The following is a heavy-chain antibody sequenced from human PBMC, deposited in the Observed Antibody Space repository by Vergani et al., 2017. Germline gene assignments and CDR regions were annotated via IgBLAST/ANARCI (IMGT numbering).Heavy chain of an antibody. D-gene: IGHD6-13*01. CDR2: IYPGDSDT. CDR1: GYSFTSYW. CDR3: ASSSSPNAYAVAAAGTGDAFDI. Sequence: EVQLVPSGAEVKKPGESLKISCKGSGYSFTSYWIGWVRQMPGKGLEWMGIIYPGDSDTRYSPSFQGQVTISADKSISTAYLQWSSLKASDTAMYYCASSSSPNAYAVAAAGTGDAFDIWGQGTMVTVSS. V-gene: IGHV5-51*03. J-gene: IGHJ3*02.